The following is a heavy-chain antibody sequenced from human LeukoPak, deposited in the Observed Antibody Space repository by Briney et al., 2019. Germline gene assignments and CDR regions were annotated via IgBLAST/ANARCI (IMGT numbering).Heavy chain of an antibody. CDR2: ISSSGSTI. J-gene: IGHJ3*02. V-gene: IGHV3-48*03. Sequence: SGGSLRLSCAAPRFTFSSYEMNWVRQTPGKGLEWVSYISSSGSTISYADSVKGRFTISRDNAKNSLYLQMNSLRADDTAVYYCAREAAADVFDIWGQGTMVTVSS. D-gene: IGHD6-13*01. CDR1: RFTFSSYE. CDR3: AREAAADVFDI.